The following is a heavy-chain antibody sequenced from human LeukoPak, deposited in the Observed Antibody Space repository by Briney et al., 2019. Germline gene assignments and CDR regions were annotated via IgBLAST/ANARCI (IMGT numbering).Heavy chain of an antibody. CDR2: IYNSGST. CDR3: TRLIMSSIYYYYMDV. V-gene: IGHV4-59*01. J-gene: IGHJ6*03. Sequence: SETLSLTCTVSGGSISNNDWSWIRQPPGKGLEWIGYIYNSGSTNYNPSLKSRVTISVDTSKNQFSLKLSSVTAADTAVYYCTRLIMSSIYYYYMDVWGKGTTVTVSS. D-gene: IGHD3-10*01. CDR1: GGSISNND.